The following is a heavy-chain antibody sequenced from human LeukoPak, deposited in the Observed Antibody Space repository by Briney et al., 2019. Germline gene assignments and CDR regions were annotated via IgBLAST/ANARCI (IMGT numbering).Heavy chain of an antibody. Sequence: GRSLRLSCAPSGFTFSSYGMHWVRQAPGKGLEWVAVISYDGSNKYYADSVKGRFTISRDNSKNTLYLQMNSLRAEDTAVYYCAKEGSRFIYYYYGMDVWGQGTTVTVSS. CDR1: GFTFSSYG. CDR2: ISYDGSNK. V-gene: IGHV3-30*18. CDR3: AKEGSRFIYYYYGMDV. D-gene: IGHD3-10*01. J-gene: IGHJ6*02.